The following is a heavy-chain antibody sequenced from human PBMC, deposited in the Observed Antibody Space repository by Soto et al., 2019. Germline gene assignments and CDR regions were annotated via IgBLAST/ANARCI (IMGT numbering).Heavy chain of an antibody. V-gene: IGHV3-74*01. J-gene: IGHJ4*02. D-gene: IGHD5-12*01. CDR3: VGRDGYDWWGVFDY. Sequence: EAQLVESGGGLVQRGGSLRLSRAASGSTFSTNWMHWVRQAPGEGLVWVARTDGDGSRIRYADSVMGRFSIWRDNAKNTRYLEMNSLPAEEAAVYYCVGRDGYDWWGVFDYWGQGLLVTVSS. CDR1: GSTFSTNW. CDR2: TDGDGSRI.